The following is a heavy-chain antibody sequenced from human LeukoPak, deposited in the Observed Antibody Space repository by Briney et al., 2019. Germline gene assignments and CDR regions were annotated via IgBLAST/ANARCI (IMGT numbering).Heavy chain of an antibody. CDR3: ARVYYYGSS. Sequence: PSETLSLTCTVSGVSISSSSYYWCWIRQPPGKGLEWIGSIYYSGTTYYNPSLKSRVTISVDTSKNQFSLKLSSVTAADTAVYYCARVYYYGSSWGQGTLVTVSS. V-gene: IGHV4-39*07. J-gene: IGHJ4*02. D-gene: IGHD3-10*01. CDR2: IYYSGTT. CDR1: GVSISSSSYY.